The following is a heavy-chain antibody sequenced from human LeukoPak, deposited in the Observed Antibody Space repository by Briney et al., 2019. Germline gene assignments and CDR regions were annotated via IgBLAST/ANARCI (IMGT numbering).Heavy chain of an antibody. CDR3: ARGPHIVVVTAPDY. J-gene: IGHJ4*02. CDR2: IRYDGSNK. Sequence: GGSLRLSCAASEFTFSSYGMHWVRQAPGKGLEWVAFIRYDGSNKYYADSVKGRFTISRDNSKNTLYLQMNSLRAEDTGVYYCARGPHIVVVTAPDYWGQGTLVTVSS. CDR1: EFTFSSYG. D-gene: IGHD2-21*02. V-gene: IGHV3-30*02.